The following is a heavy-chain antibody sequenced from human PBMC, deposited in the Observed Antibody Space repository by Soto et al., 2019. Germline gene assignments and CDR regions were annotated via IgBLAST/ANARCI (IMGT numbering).Heavy chain of an antibody. J-gene: IGHJ5*02. Sequence: HPGGSLRLSCAASGFTFSSYGMHWVRQAPGKGLEWVAVIWYDGSNKYYADSVKGRFTISRDNSKNTLYLQMNSLRAEDTAVYYCARGRSIAARPPRGFDPWGQGTLVTAPQ. CDR3: ARGRSIAARPPRGFDP. D-gene: IGHD6-6*01. V-gene: IGHV3-33*01. CDR2: IWYDGSNK. CDR1: GFTFSSYG.